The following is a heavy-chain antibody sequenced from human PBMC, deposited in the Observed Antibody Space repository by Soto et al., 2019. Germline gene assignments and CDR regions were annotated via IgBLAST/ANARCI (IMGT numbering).Heavy chain of an antibody. D-gene: IGHD4-17*01. V-gene: IGHV4-30-2*06. Sequence: PSETLSLTCALSGNPISSSGYPGSWIWQFPVKGLEWIGYIYHSGSTYYNPSLKSRVTISVDRSKNQFYLKLSSVTAADTAVYYCARFYGDYYNWFDPWGQGTLVTVS. J-gene: IGHJ5*02. CDR1: GNPISSSGYP. CDR2: IYHSGST. CDR3: ARFYGDYYNWFDP.